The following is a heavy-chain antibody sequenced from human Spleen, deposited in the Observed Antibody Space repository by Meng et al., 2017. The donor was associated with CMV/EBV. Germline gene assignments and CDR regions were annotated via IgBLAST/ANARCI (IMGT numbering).Heavy chain of an antibody. V-gene: IGHV4-34*01. Sequence: LTWRVAGGSFSGYYWSGIRQPPGKGLEWIGEISHSEYTNYTPSLKSRVSISLDTSKIPFCLSLCSVTAAGTAIYFCARDGIVAAADYWGQGTLVTVSS. CDR1: GGSFSGYY. D-gene: IGHD1-26*01. CDR2: ISHSEYT. CDR3: ARDGIVAAADY. J-gene: IGHJ4*02.